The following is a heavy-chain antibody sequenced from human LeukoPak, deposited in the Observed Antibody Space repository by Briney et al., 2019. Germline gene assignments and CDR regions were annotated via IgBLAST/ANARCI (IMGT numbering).Heavy chain of an antibody. V-gene: IGHV3-30*02. J-gene: IGHJ4*02. CDR2: IRYDGSNK. Sequence: GGSLRLSCAASGFTFSSYGMHWVRQAPGKGLEWVAFIRYDGSNKNYADSVRGRFTISRDNSKSTLYLQMDSLRAEDTAVYYCAKVGIVVVPADRFDYWGKGTLVTVSS. CDR1: GFTFSSYG. D-gene: IGHD2-2*01. CDR3: AKVGIVVVPADRFDY.